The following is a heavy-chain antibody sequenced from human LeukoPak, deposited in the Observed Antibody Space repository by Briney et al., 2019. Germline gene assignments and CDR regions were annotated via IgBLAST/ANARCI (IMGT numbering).Heavy chain of an antibody. V-gene: IGHV3-7*01. CDR1: GFTFSSYW. J-gene: IGHJ4*02. CDR3: ARDLLRFLEGYAHDY. D-gene: IGHD3-3*01. CDR2: IKQDGSEK. Sequence: GGSLRLSCAASGFTFSSYWMSWVRQAPGKGLEWVANIKQDGSEKYYVDSVKGRFTISRDNAKNSLYLQMNSLRAEDTAVYYWARDLLRFLEGYAHDYWGQGTLGTVSS.